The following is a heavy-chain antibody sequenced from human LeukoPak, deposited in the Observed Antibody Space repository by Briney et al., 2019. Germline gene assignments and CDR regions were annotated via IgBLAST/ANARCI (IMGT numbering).Heavy chain of an antibody. D-gene: IGHD2-15*01. CDR2: IIPIFGTA. Sequence: ASVTVSCKASGGTFSSYAISWVRQAPGQGLEWMGGIIPIFGTANYAQKFQGRVTITADESTSTAYMELSSLRSEDTAVYYCARAGIGYCSGGSCYSDYYYGMDVWGQGTTVTVSS. J-gene: IGHJ6*02. CDR1: GGTFSSYA. CDR3: ARAGIGYCSGGSCYSDYYYGMDV. V-gene: IGHV1-69*13.